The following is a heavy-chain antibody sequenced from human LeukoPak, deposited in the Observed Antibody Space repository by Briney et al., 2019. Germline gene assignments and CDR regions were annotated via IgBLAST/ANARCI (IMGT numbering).Heavy chain of an antibody. V-gene: IGHV1-2*02. CDR2: INPNSGGT. D-gene: IGHD6-13*01. Sequence: ASVKVSCKASGYTFTGYYIHWVRQAPGQGLEWMGWINPNSGGTNYAQKFQGRVTMTRDTSITTTYMELSRLRADDTAVYYCAREDGSWRRNEIDYWGQGTLVTVSS. J-gene: IGHJ4*02. CDR3: AREDGSWRRNEIDY. CDR1: GYTFTGYY.